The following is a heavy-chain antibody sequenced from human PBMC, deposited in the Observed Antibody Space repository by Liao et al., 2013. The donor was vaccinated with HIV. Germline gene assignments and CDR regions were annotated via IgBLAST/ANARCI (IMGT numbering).Heavy chain of an antibody. CDR3: ARLLWFGDSYYFDS. J-gene: IGHJ4*02. CDR2: IYYSGST. CDR1: GGSMSDYY. V-gene: IGHV4-59*04. D-gene: IGHD3-10*01. Sequence: VQLQESGPGLVKPSEALSLTCTVSGGSMSDYYWNWIRQSPGKGLEWIGNIYYSGSTYYNPSLKSRATISLDMSQNQFSLKLKSLTAADTAVYYCARLLWFGDSYYFDSWGQGALVIVSS.